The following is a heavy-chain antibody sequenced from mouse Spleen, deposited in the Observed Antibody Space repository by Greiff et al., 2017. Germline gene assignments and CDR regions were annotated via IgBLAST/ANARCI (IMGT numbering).Heavy chain of an antibody. Sequence: VQLQQSGPELVRPGASVKLSCKASGYTFITYWMNWVKQRPGQGLEWIGQIFPASGSTNYNEMFEGKATLTVDTSSSTAYMQLSSLTSEDSAVYYCARERALLDYWGQGTTLTVSS. CDR3: ARERALLDY. CDR1: GYTFITYW. V-gene: IGHV1S40*01. D-gene: IGHD1-1*01. CDR2: IFPASGST. J-gene: IGHJ2*01.